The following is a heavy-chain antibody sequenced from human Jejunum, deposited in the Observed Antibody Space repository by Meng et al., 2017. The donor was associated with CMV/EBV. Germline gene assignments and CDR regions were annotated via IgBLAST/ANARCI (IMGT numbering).Heavy chain of an antibody. J-gene: IGHJ4*02. CDR2: ITSSSSTV. CDR1: GFAFSSYS. CDR3: VRYSNYEGVFDY. Sequence: ASGFAFSSYSMNWVRQAPGKGLEWISYITSSSSTVFYADSVRGRFTISTDHPTPSLYLHLPPLRADHPALYYCVRYSNYEGVFDYWGQGTLVTVSS. D-gene: IGHD4-11*01. V-gene: IGHV3-48*04.